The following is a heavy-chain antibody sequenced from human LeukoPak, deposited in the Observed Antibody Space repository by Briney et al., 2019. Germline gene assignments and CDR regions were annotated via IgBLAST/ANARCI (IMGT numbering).Heavy chain of an antibody. CDR2: INHSGNT. V-gene: IGHV4-34*01. CDR3: ARVCDSSGYFDY. Sequence: SETLSLTCAVYGGSFSGYYWSWIRQPPGKGLEWIGEINHSGNTNYNPSLKSRVTISVDTSKNQFSLKLSSVTAADTAVYYCARVCDSSGYFDYWGQGTLVTVSS. CDR1: GGSFSGYY. D-gene: IGHD3-22*01. J-gene: IGHJ4*02.